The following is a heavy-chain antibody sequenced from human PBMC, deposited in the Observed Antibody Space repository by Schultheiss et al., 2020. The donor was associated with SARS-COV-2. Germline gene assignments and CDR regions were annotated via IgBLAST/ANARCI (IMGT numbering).Heavy chain of an antibody. Sequence: ASVKVSCKASGYTFTSYYMHWVRQAPGQGLEWMGIINPSGGSTSYAQKFQGRVTMTRDTSTSTAYMELRSLRSDDTAVYYCARVLEQQLDDFWGQGTLVTVSS. CDR3: ARVLEQQLDDF. V-gene: IGHV1-46*01. D-gene: IGHD6-13*01. CDR2: INPSGGST. CDR1: GYTFTSYY. J-gene: IGHJ4*02.